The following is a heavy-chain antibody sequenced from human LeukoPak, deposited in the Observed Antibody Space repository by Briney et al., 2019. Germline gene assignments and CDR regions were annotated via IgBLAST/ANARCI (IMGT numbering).Heavy chain of an antibody. V-gene: IGHV4-39*01. CDR3: AVPAYYFDY. CDR2: IYYSGST. J-gene: IGHJ4*02. Sequence: SETLSLTCTVSGDSISSSGYYWGWIRQPPGKGLEWIGSIYYSGSTYYNASLKSRVTISVDTSKNQFSLKLSSVTAADTAVYYCAVPAYYFDYWGQGTLVTVSS. CDR1: GDSISSSGYY.